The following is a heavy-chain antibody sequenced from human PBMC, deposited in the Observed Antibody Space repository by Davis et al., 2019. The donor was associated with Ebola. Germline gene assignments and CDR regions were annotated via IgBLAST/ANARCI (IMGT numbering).Heavy chain of an antibody. CDR1: GFTFSNAW. CDR2: ISSSSTFI. D-gene: IGHD2-2*02. V-gene: IGHV3-21*01. CDR3: ARDGIVVVPAAILYYYYYMDV. Sequence: GGSLRLSCAASGFTFSNAWMSWVRQAPGKGLAWVSYISSSSTFINYADSVKGRFTISRDNAKNTLYLQMNSLRAEDTAVYYCARDGIVVVPAAILYYYYYMDVWGKGTTVTVSS. J-gene: IGHJ6*03.